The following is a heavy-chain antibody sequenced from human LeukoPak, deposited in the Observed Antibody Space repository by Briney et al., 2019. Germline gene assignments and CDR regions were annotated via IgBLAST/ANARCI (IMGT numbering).Heavy chain of an antibody. Sequence: ASVKVSCKASGYTFTNYDINWVRQAPGQGLEWMGWMVPNTGKTGFAQKFQGRVAMTRDNTISTAYTELSSLRSDDTAVYYCARMDYSGAYRNPNWFDPWGRGTLVTVSS. CDR3: ARMDYSGAYRNPNWFDP. D-gene: IGHD2-15*01. CDR1: GYTFTNYD. CDR2: MVPNTGKT. V-gene: IGHV1-8*01. J-gene: IGHJ5*02.